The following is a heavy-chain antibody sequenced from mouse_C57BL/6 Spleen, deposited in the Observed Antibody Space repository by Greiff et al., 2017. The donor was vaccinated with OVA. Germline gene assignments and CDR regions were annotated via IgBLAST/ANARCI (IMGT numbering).Heavy chain of an antibody. CDR3: TRDYGSGYMYYSMDY. J-gene: IGHJ4*01. Sequence: QVQLQQSGAELVRPGASVTLSCKASGYTFTDYEMHWVKQTPVHGLEWIGAIDPETGGPAYNQKFKGKAILTADKSSSTAYMALRSLTSEDSAVYYCTRDYGSGYMYYSMDYWGQGTSVTVSS. CDR2: IDPETGGP. V-gene: IGHV1-15*01. D-gene: IGHD1-1*01. CDR1: GYTFTDYE.